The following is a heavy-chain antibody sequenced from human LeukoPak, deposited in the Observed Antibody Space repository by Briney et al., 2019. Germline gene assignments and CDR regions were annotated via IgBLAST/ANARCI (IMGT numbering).Heavy chain of an antibody. Sequence: SETLSLTCTVSGGPISSSSYYWGWIRQPPGKGLEWIGSIYYSGSTYYNPSLKSRVTISVDTSKNQFSLKLSSVTAADTAVYYCARPQYNWHGDHFNWFDPWGQGTLVTVSS. CDR1: GGPISSSSYY. CDR2: IYYSGST. V-gene: IGHV4-39*01. J-gene: IGHJ5*02. D-gene: IGHD1-1*01. CDR3: ARPQYNWHGDHFNWFDP.